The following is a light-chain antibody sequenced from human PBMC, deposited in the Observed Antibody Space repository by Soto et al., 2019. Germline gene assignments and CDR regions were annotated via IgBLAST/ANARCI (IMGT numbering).Light chain of an antibody. CDR2: EDN. CDR3: QSYDSSNHVV. V-gene: IGLV6-57*03. CDR1: SGSFATNY. Sequence: NFLLTQPHSVSGSPGRTVTISCTRSSGSFATNYVQWYLQRPGSAPTTIIYEDNQRPFGVPDRFSGSIDRSSNSASLTISGLRTEDEADYYWQSYDSSNHVVFGGGTKLTVL. J-gene: IGLJ2*01.